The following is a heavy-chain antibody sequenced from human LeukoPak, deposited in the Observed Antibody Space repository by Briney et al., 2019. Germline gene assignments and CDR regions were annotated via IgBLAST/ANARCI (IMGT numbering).Heavy chain of an antibody. V-gene: IGHV5-51*01. Sequence: GESLKISCKGSGYSFTSYWIGWVRQMPGKGLEWMGIETRYSPSFQGQATISADKSTSTAYLQWSSLKASDTAMYYCARRLRYNWFDPWGQGTLVTVSS. CDR1: GYSFTSYW. J-gene: IGHJ5*02. CDR2: ET. CDR3: ARRLRYNWFDP. D-gene: IGHD3-10*01.